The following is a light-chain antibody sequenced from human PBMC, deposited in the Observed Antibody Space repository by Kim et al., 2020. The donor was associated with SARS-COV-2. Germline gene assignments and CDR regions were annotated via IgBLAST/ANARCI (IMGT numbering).Light chain of an antibody. CDR1: RSDVGNYDF. Sequence: HSITITCTGHRSDVGNYDFVSWYQQHPGKAPKLVIYGNIKRPSGVSNRFSGSKSGNTASLTISGLQAEDAADYYCFSYAGSSTWVFGGGTKVTVL. J-gene: IGLJ3*02. V-gene: IGLV2-23*01. CDR2: GNI. CDR3: FSYAGSSTWV.